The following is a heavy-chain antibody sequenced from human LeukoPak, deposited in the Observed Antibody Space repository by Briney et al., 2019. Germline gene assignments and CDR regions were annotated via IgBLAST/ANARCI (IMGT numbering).Heavy chain of an antibody. CDR2: ISAYNGNT. Sequence: ASVKVSCKASGYTFTSYGISWVRQAPGQGLEWMGWISAYNGNTNYAQKLQGRVTMTTDTSTSTAYMELRSLRSEDTAVYYCARAPLLYCSSTSCSPYNWFDPWGQGTLVTVSS. CDR3: ARAPLLYCSSTSCSPYNWFDP. CDR1: GYTFTSYG. J-gene: IGHJ5*02. D-gene: IGHD2-2*01. V-gene: IGHV1-18*01.